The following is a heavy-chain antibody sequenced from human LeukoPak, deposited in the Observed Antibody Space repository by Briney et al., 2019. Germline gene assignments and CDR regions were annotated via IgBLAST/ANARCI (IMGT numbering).Heavy chain of an antibody. CDR3: ARGQGRSWSWYNPVGDWFDP. D-gene: IGHD6-13*01. CDR1: GYTFTSYD. CDR2: MNPNSGNT. J-gene: IGHJ5*02. V-gene: IGHV1-8*01. Sequence: ASVKVSCKASGYTFTSYDINWVRHATGQGLEWMGWMNPNSGNTGYAQKSQGRVTMTRNTSISTAYMELSSLRSEDTALYYCARGQGRSWSWYNPVGDWFDPWGQGTLVTVSS.